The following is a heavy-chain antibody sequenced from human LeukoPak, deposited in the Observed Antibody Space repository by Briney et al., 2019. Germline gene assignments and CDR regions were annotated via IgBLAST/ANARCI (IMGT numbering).Heavy chain of an antibody. V-gene: IGHV4-61*02. CDR1: GGSLSSGSYD. D-gene: IGHD6-13*01. J-gene: IGHJ4*02. CDR2: IYTSGST. CDR3: AREKVYSSSWYGDY. Sequence: PSETPSLTCTVSGGSLSSGSYDGRWVRQPAGTGLEWVGRIYTSGSTNYNPSLKSRVTISVDTSKNQFSLKLSSVTAADTAVYYCAREKVYSSSWYGDYWGQGTLVTVSS.